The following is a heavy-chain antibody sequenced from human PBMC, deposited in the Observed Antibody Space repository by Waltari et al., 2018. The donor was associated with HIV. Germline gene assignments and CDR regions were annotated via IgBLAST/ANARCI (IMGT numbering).Heavy chain of an antibody. J-gene: IGHJ3*02. CDR2: ITGSGGTT. V-gene: IGHV3-23*01. Sequence: EVQLLESGGGLVQPGGSLRLSCAASGFTFISYAMTWVRQAPGKGLEWVSAITGSGGTTYHADTVKGRFTISRDNSKNTLYLQMNSLRAEDTAVYYCASRYDSDAFDIWGQGTMVTVSS. D-gene: IGHD2-2*01. CDR1: GFTFISYA. CDR3: ASRYDSDAFDI.